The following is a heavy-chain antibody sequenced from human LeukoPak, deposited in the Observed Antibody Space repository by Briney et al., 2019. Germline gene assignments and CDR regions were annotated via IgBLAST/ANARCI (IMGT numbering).Heavy chain of an antibody. Sequence: ASVKVSCKASRYTFTSYGISWVRQAPGQGLEWMGWISAYNGNTNYAQKLQGRVTMTTDTSTSTAYMELRSLRSDDTAVYYCARDYDILAGYYTFDAFDIWGQGTMVTVSS. CDR3: ARDYDILAGYYTFDAFDI. J-gene: IGHJ3*02. D-gene: IGHD3-9*01. V-gene: IGHV1-18*01. CDR1: RYTFTSYG. CDR2: ISAYNGNT.